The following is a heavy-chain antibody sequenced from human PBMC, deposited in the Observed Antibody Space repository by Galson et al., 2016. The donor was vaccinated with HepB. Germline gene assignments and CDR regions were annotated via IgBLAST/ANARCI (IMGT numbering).Heavy chain of an antibody. D-gene: IGHD3-10*01. CDR1: GFIFSXXX. Sequence: SLRLSCAVSGFIFSXXXMDXXXQAXXXGLXXVGRXXSKXXXHVKEYAGTARGRFTISRDDSKNSLYXXXNSLKTEDTAVYYCVRSYYDWGQGTLVTVSS. CDR3: VRSYYD. CDR2: XXSKXXXHVK. J-gene: IGHJ4*02. V-gene: IGHV3-72*01.